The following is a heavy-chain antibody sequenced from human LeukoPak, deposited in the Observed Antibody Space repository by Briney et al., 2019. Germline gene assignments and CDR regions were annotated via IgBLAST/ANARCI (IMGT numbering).Heavy chain of an antibody. CDR2: INTSGST. Sequence: PSETLSLTCTVPGGSISNYYWSSIRQPPGEGLEWIGRINTSGSTDYNPSLKSRVTMSVDTSKNLYSLDLRSLTAADSVVYYLARSRGTTLVTRFDYWGQGTLVTVSS. CDR1: GGSISNYY. D-gene: IGHD5-18*01. V-gene: IGHV4-4*07. CDR3: ARSRGTTLVTRFDY. J-gene: IGHJ4*02.